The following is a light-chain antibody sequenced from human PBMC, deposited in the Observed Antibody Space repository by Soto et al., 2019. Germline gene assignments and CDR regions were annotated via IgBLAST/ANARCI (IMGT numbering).Light chain of an antibody. Sequence: DIQMTQSQSSLSSSVGDRVTITCQSSQDISNYLNWYQQKPGKGPKLLIYDASNLETGVPSRFSGSGSGTDFTFTISSLQPEDIATYYCQQYDNLLSFGGGTKVDLK. V-gene: IGKV1-33*01. CDR1: QDISNY. CDR3: QQYDNLLS. J-gene: IGKJ4*01. CDR2: DAS.